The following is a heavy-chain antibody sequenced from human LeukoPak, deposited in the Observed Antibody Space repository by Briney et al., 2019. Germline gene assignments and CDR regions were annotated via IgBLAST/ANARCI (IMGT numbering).Heavy chain of an antibody. V-gene: IGHV3-23*01. D-gene: IGHD3-9*01. J-gene: IGHJ4*02. CDR3: XXXIYXILTGSYYFDY. CDR2: ISGSGGST. Sequence: GGSLRLSCAASGFTFSSYAMSWVRQAPGRGLEWVSAISGSGGSTYYADSVKGRFTISRDNSKNTLYLQMNSLRAEDTAVYYCXXXIYXILTGSYYFDYWGQGTLVTVSS. CDR1: GFTFSSYA.